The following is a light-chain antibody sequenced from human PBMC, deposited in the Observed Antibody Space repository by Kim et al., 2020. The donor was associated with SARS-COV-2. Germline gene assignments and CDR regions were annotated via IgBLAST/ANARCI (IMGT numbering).Light chain of an antibody. Sequence: DIQMTQSPSSLSASVGDRFTITCRASQSISSYLNWYQQKPGKAPKLLIYAASSLQSGVPSRFSGSGSGTDFTLTISSLQPEDFATYYCQQSYSTPRTFVQGTKVDIK. V-gene: IGKV1-39*01. CDR2: AAS. CDR1: QSISSY. CDR3: QQSYSTPRT. J-gene: IGKJ1*01.